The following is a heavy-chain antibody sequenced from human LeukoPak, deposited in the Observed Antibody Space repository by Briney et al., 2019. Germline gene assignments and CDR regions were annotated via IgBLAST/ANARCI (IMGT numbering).Heavy chain of an antibody. CDR2: INHSGST. D-gene: IGHD2-21*01. Sequence: SETLSLTCAVYGGSFSGYYWSWIRQPPGKGLEWIGEINHSGSTNYNPSLKSRVTISVDTSKNQFSLKLSSVTAADTAVYYCARAHMARFDYWGQGTLVTVSS. V-gene: IGHV4-34*01. CDR3: ARAHMARFDY. J-gene: IGHJ4*02. CDR1: GGSFSGYY.